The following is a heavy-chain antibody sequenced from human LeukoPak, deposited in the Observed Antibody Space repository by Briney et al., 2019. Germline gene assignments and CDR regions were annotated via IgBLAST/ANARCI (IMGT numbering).Heavy chain of an antibody. CDR1: GGSISSGGYY. D-gene: IGHD6-13*01. J-gene: IGHJ4*02. CDR2: IYYSGST. CDR3: ASLYSSSWYPGTGYFDY. Sequence: SETLSLTCTVSGGSISSGGYYWSWIRQHPGKGLEWIGYIYYSGSTYYNPSLKSRATISVDTSKNQFSLKLSSVTAADTAVYYCASLYSSSWYPGTGYFDYWGQGTLVTVSS. V-gene: IGHV4-31*03.